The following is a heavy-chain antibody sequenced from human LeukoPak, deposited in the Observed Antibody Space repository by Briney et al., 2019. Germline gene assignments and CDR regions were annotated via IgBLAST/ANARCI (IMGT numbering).Heavy chain of an antibody. V-gene: IGHV3-30-3*01. Sequence: GRSLRLSRAASGFTLSSHAMEWVRQAPGKGLDLVAVTSNYGTRKNYADSVKGRCTISSDISKNTMYLQIDSLRTEDTAVYYCARGMYDVLPRSDYFDYWGPGTLVTVSS. J-gene: IGHJ4*02. CDR1: GFTLSSHA. CDR2: TSNYGTRK. D-gene: IGHD3-9*01. CDR3: ARGMYDVLPRSDYFDY.